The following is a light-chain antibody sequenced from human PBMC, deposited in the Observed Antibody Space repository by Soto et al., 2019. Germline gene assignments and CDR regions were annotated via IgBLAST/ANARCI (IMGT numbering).Light chain of an antibody. CDR1: SSDVGGYNY. CDR3: TSYTRSSTPGYV. V-gene: IGLV2-14*01. Sequence: QSALTHPASVSGSPGQSITISCTGTSSDVGGYNYVSWYQQHPGKAPKLMIYEVSNRPSGVSNRFSGAKSGNTASLTTSGLHAEDEADYYSTSYTRSSTPGYVFGNGTKVTVL. CDR2: EVS. J-gene: IGLJ1*01.